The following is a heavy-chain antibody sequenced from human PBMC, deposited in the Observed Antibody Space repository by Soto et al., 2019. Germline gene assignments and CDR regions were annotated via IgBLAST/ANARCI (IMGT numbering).Heavy chain of an antibody. V-gene: IGHV1-3*01. J-gene: IGHJ4*02. CDR2: INPGNGNT. D-gene: IGHD2-21*02. CDR1: GYTFTRYA. Sequence: ASVKVSCKASGYTFTRYAMHWVRQAPGQRPEWMGWINPGNGNTKYSQKFQGRVTITRDTSASTAYMELSSLRSEDTAVYYCARSIVVVTALDYWGQGTLVTVS. CDR3: ARSIVVVTALDY.